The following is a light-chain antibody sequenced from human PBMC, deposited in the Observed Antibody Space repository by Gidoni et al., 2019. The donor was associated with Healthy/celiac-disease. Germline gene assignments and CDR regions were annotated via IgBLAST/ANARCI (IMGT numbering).Light chain of an antibody. CDR2: GNS. V-gene: IGLV1-40*01. CDR3: QSYDSSLSVVV. J-gene: IGLJ2*01. CDR1: SSNIGAGYA. Sequence: QSVLTPPPSVSEAPGQRVTISCTGSSSNIGAGYAVHWYQQLPGTAPKLLIYGNSNRPSVVPDRFSGSKSDTSASLAITGLQAEDEADYYCQSYDSSLSVVVFGGGTKLTVL.